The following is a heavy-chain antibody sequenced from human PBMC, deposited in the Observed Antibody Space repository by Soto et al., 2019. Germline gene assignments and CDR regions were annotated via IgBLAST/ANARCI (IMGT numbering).Heavy chain of an antibody. V-gene: IGHV4-4*07. Sequence: SETLSLTCTVSGGSISSYYWSWIRQPSWKGLEWIGRIYASGSTNYNPSLKSRVTMSVDTSKNQFSLKLSSVTAADTAVYYCAREGRVGGSSSYYYYGMDVWGQGPTVTVSS. CDR1: GGSISSYY. CDR3: AREGRVGGSSSYYYYGMDV. CDR2: IYASGST. J-gene: IGHJ6*02. D-gene: IGHD1-26*01.